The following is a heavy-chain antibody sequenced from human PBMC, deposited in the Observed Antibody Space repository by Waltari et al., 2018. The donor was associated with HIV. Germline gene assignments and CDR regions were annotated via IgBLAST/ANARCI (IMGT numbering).Heavy chain of an antibody. CDR2: IRYDGSQE. J-gene: IGHJ3*01. V-gene: IGHV3-30*02. Sequence: QVHVVESGGGVVQPGGSLRLSCTAYGFNLKIYDIHWVRQAPGRGLEWVAGIRYDGSQEYYGDSVKGRFIISRDNSKNTIFLEMTTLRQEDTAKYRCAKDGAPGRDAVFDIWGQGTMVTVS. CDR1: GFNLKIYD. D-gene: IGHD1-26*01. CDR3: AKDGAPGRDAVFDI.